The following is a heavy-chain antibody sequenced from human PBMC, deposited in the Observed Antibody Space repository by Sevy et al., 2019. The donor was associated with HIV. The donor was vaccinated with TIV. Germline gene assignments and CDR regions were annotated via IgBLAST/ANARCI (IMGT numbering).Heavy chain of an antibody. D-gene: IGHD1-20*01. V-gene: IGHV3-21*01. CDR2: ITSSSSFI. Sequence: GGSLRLSCAASGFTFRSYSMNWVRQAPGRGLEWVSSITSSSSFIFYADSVKGRFTISRDNAKNSPFLRMNSLRAEDTAVYYCTRPTSGLSEYEPLDNARFYGMDVWGQGTTVTVSS. CDR3: TRPTSGLSEYEPLDNARFYGMDV. CDR1: GFTFRSYS. J-gene: IGHJ6*02.